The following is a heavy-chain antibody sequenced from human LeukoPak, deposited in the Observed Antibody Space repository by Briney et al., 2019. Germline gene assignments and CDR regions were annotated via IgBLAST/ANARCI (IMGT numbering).Heavy chain of an antibody. CDR3: AKWELYSGFYYIDY. D-gene: IGHD1-26*01. J-gene: IGHJ4*02. V-gene: IGHV3-7*01. CDR1: GFTFSSYW. CDR2: IKQDGSEK. Sequence: GGSLRLSCAASGFTFSSYWMSWVRQAPGKGLEWVANIKQDGSEKYYVDSVKGRFTISRDNAKNSLYLQMNNLRAEDTAVYYCAKWELYSGFYYIDYWGQGTLATVSS.